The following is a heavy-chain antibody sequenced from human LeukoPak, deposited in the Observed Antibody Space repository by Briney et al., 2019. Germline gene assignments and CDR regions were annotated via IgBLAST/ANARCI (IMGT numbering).Heavy chain of an antibody. CDR2: ISYDGSNK. V-gene: IGHV3-30-3*01. CDR1: GFTFSSYA. CDR3: ANLWASMEGFGAQRYGMDV. Sequence: PGGSLRLSCAASGFTFSSYAMHWVRQAPGKGLEWVAVISYDGSNKYYADSVKGRFTISRDNSKNTLYLQMNSLRAEDTAVYYCANLWASMEGFGAQRYGMDVWGQGTTVTVSS. D-gene: IGHD3-10*01. J-gene: IGHJ6*02.